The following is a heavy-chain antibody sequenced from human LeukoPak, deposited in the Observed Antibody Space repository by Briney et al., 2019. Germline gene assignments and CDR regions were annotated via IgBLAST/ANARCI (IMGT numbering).Heavy chain of an antibody. Sequence: SETLSLTYAVYGGSFSGYYWSWIRQPPGKGLEWIGEINHSGSTNYNPSLKSRVTISVDTSKNQFSLKLSSVTAADTAVYYCARGGATYYYDSSGYYYFDYWGQGTLVTVSS. J-gene: IGHJ4*02. CDR2: INHSGST. D-gene: IGHD3-22*01. CDR3: ARGGATYYYDSSGYYYFDY. CDR1: GGSFSGYY. V-gene: IGHV4-34*01.